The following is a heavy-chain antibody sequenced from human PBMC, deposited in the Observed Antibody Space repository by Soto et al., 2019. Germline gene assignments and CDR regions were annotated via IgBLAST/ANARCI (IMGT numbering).Heavy chain of an antibody. Sequence: ASVKVSCKASGYTFTSYDINWVRQATGQGLEWMGWMNPNSGNTGYAQKFQGRVTMTRNTSISTAYMELSSLRSEDTAVYYCARSRSRQSVVVRGRFNCWFDPWGQGALVTVSS. J-gene: IGHJ5*02. CDR3: ARSRSRQSVVVRGRFNCWFDP. CDR2: MNPNSGNT. D-gene: IGHD3-10*01. CDR1: GYTFTSYD. V-gene: IGHV1-8*01.